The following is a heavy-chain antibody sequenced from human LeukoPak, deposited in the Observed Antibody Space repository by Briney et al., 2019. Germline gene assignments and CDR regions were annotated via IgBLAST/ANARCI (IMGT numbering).Heavy chain of an antibody. D-gene: IGHD5-12*01. V-gene: IGHV3-66*01. CDR2: IYYSGNT. CDR3: ARGIIEYSGYDY. J-gene: IGHJ4*02. Sequence: PGGSLRLSCAASGFTFSSYAMSWVRQAPGKGPEWVSVIYYSGNTYYADSVKGRFTISSDNSKNTLYLQMNNLRAEDTAVYYCARGIIEYSGYDYWGQGTLVTVSS. CDR1: GFTFSSYA.